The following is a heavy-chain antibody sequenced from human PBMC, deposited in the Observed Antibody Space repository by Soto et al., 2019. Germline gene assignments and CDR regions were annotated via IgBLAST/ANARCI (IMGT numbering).Heavy chain of an antibody. Sequence: QVQLVQSGAEVKKPGASVKVSCKASGYTFTSYGISWVRQAPGQGLEWMGWISAYNGNTNYAQKLQGRVTMTTDTSTTTAYMELRSLRSDDTAVYDGTGSIAAAVDFDCWGQGTLVTVSS. D-gene: IGHD6-13*01. CDR1: GYTFTSYG. J-gene: IGHJ4*02. V-gene: IGHV1-18*01. CDR3: TGSIAAAVDFDC. CDR2: ISAYNGNT.